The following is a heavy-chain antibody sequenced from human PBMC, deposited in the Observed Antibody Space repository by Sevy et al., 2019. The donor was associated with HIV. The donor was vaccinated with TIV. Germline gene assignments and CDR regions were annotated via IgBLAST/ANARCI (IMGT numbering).Heavy chain of an antibody. Sequence: GESLKISCAASGFTFSNYGMHWVRQAPGKGLEWVAVVSYDGSTKYYADFVKGRFTISRDNSKNTVYLQMNTLRTEDTAVFYCAKGSKATDSAFDLWGQWTMVTVSS. CDR3: AKGSKATDSAFDL. D-gene: IGHD1-26*01. CDR2: VSYDGSTK. CDR1: GFTFSNYG. V-gene: IGHV3-30*18. J-gene: IGHJ3*01.